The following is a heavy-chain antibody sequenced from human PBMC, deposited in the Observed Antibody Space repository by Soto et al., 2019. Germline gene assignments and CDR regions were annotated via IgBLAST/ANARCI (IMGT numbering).Heavy chain of an antibody. D-gene: IGHD3-22*01. CDR2: INYSGST. Sequence: SETLSLTCAVSGGSLSSGTNYWSWIRQHPGKGLEWIGNINYSGSTYYNPSLKSRLTISVETSKNQFSLKLSSVSAADTAVYYCARYNYYEDLTNPHKTSQHWGPGTLVTVSS. V-gene: IGHV4-31*11. CDR1: GGSLSSGTNY. J-gene: IGHJ1*01. CDR3: ARYNYYEDLTNPHKTSQH.